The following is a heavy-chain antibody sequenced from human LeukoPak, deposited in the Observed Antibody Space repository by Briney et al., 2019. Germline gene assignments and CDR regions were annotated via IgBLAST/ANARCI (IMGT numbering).Heavy chain of an antibody. J-gene: IGHJ4*02. D-gene: IGHD3-3*01. CDR2: IYDSGST. CDR1: GVSITISSYY. CDR3: ARHYYDFWSGYWPH. Sequence: PSETLSPTCTVSGVSITISSYYCGSIRQPPRKWMEWVGSIYDSGSTYYNASLKSRDTISVDTSKNQFPLKLSSVTAADTAVYYCARHYYDFWSGYWPHWSQGTLVTVSS. V-gene: IGHV4-39*01.